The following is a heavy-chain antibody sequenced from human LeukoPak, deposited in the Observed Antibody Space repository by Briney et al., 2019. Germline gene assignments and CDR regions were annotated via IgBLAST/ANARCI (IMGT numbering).Heavy chain of an antibody. CDR2: IYYSGST. J-gene: IGHJ3*02. D-gene: IGHD3-10*01. Sequence: SETLSLTCTVSGGSISSYYWSWIRQPPGKGLEWIGYIYYSGSTNYNPSLKSRVTISVDTSKNQFSLKLSSVTAADTAVYYCAREGKGGESTDQIDAFDIWGQGTTVTVSS. CDR3: AREGKGGESTDQIDAFDI. CDR1: GGSISSYY. V-gene: IGHV4-59*12.